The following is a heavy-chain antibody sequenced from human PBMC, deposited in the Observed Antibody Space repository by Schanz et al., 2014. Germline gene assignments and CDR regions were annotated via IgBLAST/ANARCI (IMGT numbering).Heavy chain of an antibody. Sequence: GQLVQSGPEVKEPGASVKVSCEASRYTFNTYGLNWVRQAPGQGLEWMGWISAYNGHTDYAQQFQGRVTFTADKSTSTAYMELSSLRYEDTALYYGARGTMPGTFDIWGQGTMVTVSS. CDR2: ISAYNGHT. CDR1: RYTFNTYG. D-gene: IGHD2-2*01. CDR3: ARGTMPGTFDI. J-gene: IGHJ3*02. V-gene: IGHV1-18*01.